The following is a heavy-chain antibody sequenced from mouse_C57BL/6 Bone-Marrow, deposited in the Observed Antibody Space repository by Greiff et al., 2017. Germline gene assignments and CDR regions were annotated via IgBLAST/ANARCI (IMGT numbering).Heavy chain of an antibody. V-gene: IGHV1-64*01. CDR3: ARRRIRTTVVADYAMDY. CDR2: IHPNSGST. Sequence: QVQLQQPGAELVKPGASVKLSCKASGYTFTSYWMHWVQQRPGQGLEWIGMIHPNSGSTNYNEKFKSKATLTVDKSSSTAYMQLSRLTSEDSAVYYCARRRIRTTVVADYAMDYWGQGTSVTVSS. J-gene: IGHJ4*01. CDR1: GYTFTSYW. D-gene: IGHD1-1*01.